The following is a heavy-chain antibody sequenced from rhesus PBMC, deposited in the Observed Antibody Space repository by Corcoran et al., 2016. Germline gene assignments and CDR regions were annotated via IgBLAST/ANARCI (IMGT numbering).Heavy chain of an antibody. CDR3: ARREVVVITMDAFDF. D-gene: IGHD3-16*01. Sequence: QVQLQESGPGLVKPSETPSLTCAVSGGSISGGYGWSWIRQPPGKGLEWIGHIFGSIGSTYYNPSLKSRVTISRDTSKNQFSLKQSSVTAADTAVYYCARREVVVITMDAFDFWGQGLRVTVSS. CDR2: IFGSIGST. V-gene: IGHV4S7*01. CDR1: GGSISGGYG. J-gene: IGHJ3*01.